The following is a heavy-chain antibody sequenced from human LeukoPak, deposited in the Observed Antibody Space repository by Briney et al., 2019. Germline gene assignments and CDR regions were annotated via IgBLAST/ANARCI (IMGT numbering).Heavy chain of an antibody. CDR1: GGTLSTYA. Sequence: ASVKVSCKASGGTLSTYAITWVRQAPGQGLEWMGGIIPIFGTANYAQKFQGRVTITADESTSTAYMELSSLRSEDTAVYYCARGPQEGRDGYKTPPRFRNWGQGTLVIVSS. CDR3: ARGPQEGRDGYKTPPRFRN. CDR2: IIPIFGTA. V-gene: IGHV1-69*13. D-gene: IGHD5-24*01. J-gene: IGHJ4*02.